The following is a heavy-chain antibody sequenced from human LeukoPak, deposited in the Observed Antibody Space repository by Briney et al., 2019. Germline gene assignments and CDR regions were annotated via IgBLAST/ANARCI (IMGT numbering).Heavy chain of an antibody. CDR3: ARHGTISSESYFDY. D-gene: IGHD1-14*01. CDR2: IHNSGRT. J-gene: IGHJ4*02. Sequence: PSETLSHTGSVSGGSVSSYYWSWIRQSPGKGLEWIGYIHNSGRTNYNPSLKSRVTGFVDTSKNQVSLRLSSVTAADTAVYYCARHGTISSESYFDYWGQGALVTVSS. V-gene: IGHV4-59*08. CDR1: GGSVSSYY.